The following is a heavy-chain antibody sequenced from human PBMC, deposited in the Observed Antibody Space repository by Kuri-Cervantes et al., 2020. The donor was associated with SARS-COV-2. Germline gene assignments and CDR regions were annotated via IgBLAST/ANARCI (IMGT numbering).Heavy chain of an antibody. CDR3: AAYTPRGDY. V-gene: IGHV3-23*01. CDR1: GLTFINYA. J-gene: IGHJ4*02. CDR2: ITTGGDTP. D-gene: IGHD2-2*02. Sequence: ETLSLTCAASGLTFINYAMIWIRQSPGKGLEWVSGITTGGDTPFYAGSVRGRFTISRDNSKDTVYLQMNTLRADDTGMYYCAAYTPRGDYWGQGTLVTVSS.